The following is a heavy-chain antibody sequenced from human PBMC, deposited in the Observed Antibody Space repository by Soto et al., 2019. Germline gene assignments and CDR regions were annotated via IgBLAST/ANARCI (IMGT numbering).Heavy chain of an antibody. CDR3: SRLELTGFDN. CDR2: IYPGDSDT. V-gene: IGHV5-51*01. J-gene: IGHJ1*01. D-gene: IGHD3-9*01. Sequence: PGESLKSSCKGSGYTFATHWIAWVRQMPGKGLELMGIIYPGDSDTRYSPSFQGQVTISADKSFSTAYLQWSRRTDSATAIYFCSRLELTGFDNWGQGTQVTVSS. CDR1: GYTFATHW.